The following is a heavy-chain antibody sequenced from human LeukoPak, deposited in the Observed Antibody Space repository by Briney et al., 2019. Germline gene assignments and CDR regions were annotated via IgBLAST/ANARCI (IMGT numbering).Heavy chain of an antibody. CDR3: ARRAGGFDY. V-gene: IGHV4-39*01. CDR1: GGSISSSSYY. D-gene: IGHD3-16*01. J-gene: IGHJ4*02. Sequence: PSETLSLTCTVSGGSISSSSYYWGWIRQPPGKGLEWIGSIYYSGSTYYNPSLKSRVTISVDTSKNQFSLKLSSVTAADTAVYYCARRAGGFDYWGQRTLVTVSS. CDR2: IYYSGST.